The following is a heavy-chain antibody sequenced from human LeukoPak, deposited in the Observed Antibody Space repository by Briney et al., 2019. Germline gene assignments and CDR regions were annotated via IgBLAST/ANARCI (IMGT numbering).Heavy chain of an antibody. CDR3: AGGDPYFDY. Sequence: SETLSLTCTVSGGSISSGGYYWSWIRQPPGKGLEWIGYIYHSGSTYYNPSLKSRVTISVDRSKNQFSLKLSSVTAADTAVYYCAGGDPYFDYWGQGTLVTVSS. CDR1: GGSISSGGYY. CDR2: IYHSGST. V-gene: IGHV4-30-2*01. J-gene: IGHJ4*02.